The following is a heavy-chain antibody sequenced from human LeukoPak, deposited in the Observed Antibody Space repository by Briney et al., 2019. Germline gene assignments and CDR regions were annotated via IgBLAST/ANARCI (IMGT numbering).Heavy chain of an antibody. D-gene: IGHD4/OR15-4a*01. CDR3: ATTFDYGDFY. CDR1: GYTFTGYY. CDR2: INPNSGGT. J-gene: IGHJ4*02. V-gene: IGHV1-2*06. Sequence: ASVKVSCXASGYTFTGYYIHWVRQAPGQGLGWMGRINPNSGGTNFAQRFQGRVTITRDTSITTSYMELTSLRSDDTAVYYCATTFDYGDFYWGQGTLVTVSS.